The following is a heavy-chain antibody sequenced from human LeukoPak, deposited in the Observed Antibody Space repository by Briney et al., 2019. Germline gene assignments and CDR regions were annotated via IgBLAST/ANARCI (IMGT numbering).Heavy chain of an antibody. CDR1: GGTFSNYA. V-gene: IGHV1-69*13. Sequence: GASVKVSCKASGGTFSNYAISWVREAPGQGLEWMGGIIPIFDTANYAQKFQGRVTITADESTSTAYMELSSLRSEDTAVYYCARDNEWLSPYNWFDPWGQGTLVTVSS. CDR2: IIPIFDTA. CDR3: ARDNEWLSPYNWFDP. J-gene: IGHJ5*02. D-gene: IGHD3-3*01.